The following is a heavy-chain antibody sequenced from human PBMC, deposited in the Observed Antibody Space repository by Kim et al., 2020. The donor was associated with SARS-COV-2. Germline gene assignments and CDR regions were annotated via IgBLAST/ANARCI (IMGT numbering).Heavy chain of an antibody. V-gene: IGHV1-18*01. D-gene: IGHD2-2*02. CDR3: AREVLYGMAHYGMDV. CDR1: GYTFTSYG. CDR2: ISAYNGNT. J-gene: IGHJ6*02. Sequence: ASVKVSCKASGYTFTSYGISWVRQAPGQGLEWMGWISAYNGNTNYAQKLQGRVTMTTDTSTSTAYMELRSLRSDDTAVYYCAREVLYGMAHYGMDVWGQGTTVTVSS.